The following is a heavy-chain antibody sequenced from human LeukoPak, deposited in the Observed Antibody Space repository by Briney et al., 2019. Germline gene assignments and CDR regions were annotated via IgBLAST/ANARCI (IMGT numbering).Heavy chain of an antibody. CDR2: INHSGST. CDR1: GGSLSGYY. J-gene: IGHJ4*02. Sequence: PSETLSLTCAVYGGSLSGYYWSWIRQPPGKGLEWIGEINHSGSTNYNPSLKSRVTISVDTSKNQFSLKLSSVTAADTAVYYCARAAITMVRGVIITRYFDYWGQGTLVTVSS. D-gene: IGHD3-10*01. CDR3: ARAAITMVRGVIITRYFDY. V-gene: IGHV4-34*01.